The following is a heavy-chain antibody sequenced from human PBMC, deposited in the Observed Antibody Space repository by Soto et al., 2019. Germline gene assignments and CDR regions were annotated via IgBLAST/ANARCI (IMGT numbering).Heavy chain of an antibody. Sequence: GGSLRLSCAASGFTFSGYAMSWVRQAPGKGLEWVSAISGSGGSTYYADSVKGRFTISRDNSKNTLYLQMNSLRAEDTAVYYCAKDPRSGIRFLEWFSPYYFDYWGQGTLVTVSS. CDR2: ISGSGGST. V-gene: IGHV3-23*01. J-gene: IGHJ4*02. D-gene: IGHD3-3*01. CDR3: AKDPRSGIRFLEWFSPYYFDY. CDR1: GFTFSGYA.